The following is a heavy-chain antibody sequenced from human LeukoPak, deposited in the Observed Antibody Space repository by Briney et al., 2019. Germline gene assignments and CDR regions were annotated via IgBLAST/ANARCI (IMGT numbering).Heavy chain of an antibody. Sequence: SETLSLTCSVSGGSVSSTYWSWIRQPPGKGLEWIGYIYHSGNTNYNPSLKSRVTVSVDTSKDQFSLKLTSVTAADTAVYYCARTYYYGSGRYFDYWGQGTLVTVSS. CDR3: ARTYYYGSGRYFDY. V-gene: IGHV4-59*02. CDR2: IYHSGNT. CDR1: GGSVSSTY. D-gene: IGHD3-10*01. J-gene: IGHJ4*02.